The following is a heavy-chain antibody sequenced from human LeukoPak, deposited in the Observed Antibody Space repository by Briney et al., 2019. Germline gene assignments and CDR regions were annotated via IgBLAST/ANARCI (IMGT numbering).Heavy chain of an antibody. J-gene: IGHJ4*02. D-gene: IGHD6-13*01. CDR2: IYYSGST. CDR1: GGSISSSSYY. CDR3: ARVNREAAAVPYYLY. V-gene: IGHV4-39*01. Sequence: PSGSLSLTCTVSGGSISSSSYYWGWIRQPPGKGLEWIGSIYYSGSTYYNPSLKIRVTISVDASKNQFSLKLSSVTAADTAVYYCARVNREAAAVPYYLYWGQGTLVTVSS.